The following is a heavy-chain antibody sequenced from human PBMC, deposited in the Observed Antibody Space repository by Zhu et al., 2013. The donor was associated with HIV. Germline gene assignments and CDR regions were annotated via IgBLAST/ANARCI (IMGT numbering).Heavy chain of an antibody. D-gene: IGHD6-6*01. CDR1: GGSFTHYA. V-gene: IGHV1-69*06. Sequence: QVTVMQSEAVVKKPGSSVRVSCKSTGGSFTHYAMNWVRQAPGQGFEWMGGIIPIFGSPNYAQKFQGRVTITADKATSTAYMELSSLRSDDTAVYYCARDPALTTARPNYYYYMDVWGKGTTVTVSS. CDR3: ARDPALTTARPNYYYYMDV. J-gene: IGHJ6*03. CDR2: IIPIFGSP.